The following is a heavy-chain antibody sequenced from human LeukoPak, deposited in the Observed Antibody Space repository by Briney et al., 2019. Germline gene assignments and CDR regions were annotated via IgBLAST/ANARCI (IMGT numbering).Heavy chain of an antibody. J-gene: IGHJ6*02. CDR3: ATKGVITMVRGVIGRYYYGMDV. CDR1: GFTVSSNY. D-gene: IGHD3-10*01. CDR2: IYSGGST. Sequence: PGGSLRLSCAASGFTVSSNYMSWVRQAPRKGLEWVSVIYSGGSTYYADSVKGRFTISRHNSKNTLYLQMNSLRAEDTAVYYCATKGVITMVRGVIGRYYYGMDVWGQGTTVTVSS. V-gene: IGHV3-53*04.